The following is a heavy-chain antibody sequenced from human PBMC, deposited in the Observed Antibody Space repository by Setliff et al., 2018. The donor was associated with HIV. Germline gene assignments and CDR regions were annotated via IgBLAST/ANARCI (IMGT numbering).Heavy chain of an antibody. Sequence: KTSETLSLTCAVYGGSFSAYYWTWIRQPPGKGLEWIGEINHSGSTNYNPSLKSRVTISVDTSKNQFSLKLRSVTAADTAVYYCARHDGMKAARRYNNDYMDVWGKGTTVTVSS. CDR3: ARHDGMKAARRYNNDYMDV. D-gene: IGHD6-6*01. CDR1: GGSFSAYY. CDR2: INHSGST. J-gene: IGHJ6*03. V-gene: IGHV4-34*01.